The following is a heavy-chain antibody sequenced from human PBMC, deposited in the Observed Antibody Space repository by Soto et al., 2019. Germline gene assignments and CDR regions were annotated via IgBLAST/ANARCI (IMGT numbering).Heavy chain of an antibody. CDR3: ATDATLPLDY. D-gene: IGHD2-2*01. Sequence: ASVKVSCKVSGYTLTELSMHWVRQAPGKGLEWMGGFDPEDGETIYAQKFQGRVTMNEDTSTDTAYMELSSLRSEDTAVYYCATDATLPLDYWGQGTLVTVSS. CDR1: GYTLTELS. V-gene: IGHV1-24*01. CDR2: FDPEDGET. J-gene: IGHJ4*02.